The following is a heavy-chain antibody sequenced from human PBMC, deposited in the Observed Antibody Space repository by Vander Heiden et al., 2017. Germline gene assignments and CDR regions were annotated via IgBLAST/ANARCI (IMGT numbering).Heavy chain of an antibody. J-gene: IGHJ3*02. V-gene: IGHV3-11*06. D-gene: IGHD1-7*01. CDR3: ARARTTAHDAFDI. CDR1: GFTFSDYY. Sequence: GGSLRLSCAASGFTFSDYYMNWIRQAPGTGLEWVSYISSGSSYTNYADSVKGRFTISRDNAKNSLYLQMNSLRAEDTAVYYCARARTTAHDAFDIWGQGTMVTVSS. CDR2: ISSGSSYT.